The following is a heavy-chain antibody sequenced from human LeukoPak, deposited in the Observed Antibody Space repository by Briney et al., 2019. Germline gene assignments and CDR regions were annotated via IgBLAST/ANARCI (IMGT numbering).Heavy chain of an antibody. CDR3: AKAVYNWNYVWFDP. J-gene: IGHJ5*02. V-gene: IGHV3-23*01. CDR2: INENDGGT. Sequence: QPGGSLRLSCAASGFAFRDYAMNWVRQAPGKGLEWVSSINENDGGTSYADSVKGRFTISRDNSRDTLYLQMNSLRDEDTAVYYCAKAVYNWNYVWFDPWGQGTLVTVSS. D-gene: IGHD1-7*01. CDR1: GFAFRDYA.